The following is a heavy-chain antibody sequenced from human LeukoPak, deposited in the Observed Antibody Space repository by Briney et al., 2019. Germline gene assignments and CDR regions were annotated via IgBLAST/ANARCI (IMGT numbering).Heavy chain of an antibody. CDR1: GGSFSGYY. CDR2: INHSGST. D-gene: IGHD3-10*01. V-gene: IGHV4-34*01. Sequence: SETLSLTCAVYGGSFSGYYWSWIRQPPGKGLEWIGEINHSGSTNYNPSLKSRVTISVDTSKNQFSLKLSSVTAADTAVYYCAGGRRYYYGSGSFHWGQGTLVTVSS. J-gene: IGHJ4*02. CDR3: AGGRRYYYGSGSFH.